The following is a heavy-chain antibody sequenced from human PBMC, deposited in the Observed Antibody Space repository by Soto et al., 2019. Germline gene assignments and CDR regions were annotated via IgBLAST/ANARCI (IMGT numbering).Heavy chain of an antibody. CDR2: IGGSGGDT. D-gene: IGHD3-22*01. CDR3: AKDAPGSGWLSDY. J-gene: IGHJ4*02. V-gene: IGHV3-23*04. Sequence: EVQLVESGGGLVQPGRSLRLSCAASGFTFSIYAMSWVRQAPGKGLEWVSTIGGSGGDTTYADFVRGRFTVSRDNSMNTLYLHMNSLRAEDTAIYYCAKDAPGSGWLSDYWGRGTLVTVSS. CDR1: GFTFSIYA.